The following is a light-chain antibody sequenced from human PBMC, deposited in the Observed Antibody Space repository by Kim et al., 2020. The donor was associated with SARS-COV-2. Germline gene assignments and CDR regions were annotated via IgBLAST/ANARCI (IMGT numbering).Light chain of an antibody. CDR3: QHYDISPRP. J-gene: IGKJ2*01. V-gene: IGKV1-33*01. CDR1: QHIRKF. CDR2: DAS. Sequence: SPSVGNKVTITCGASQHIRKFLTWYQQKPGKAPKLLFYDASNLKAGVPQGFSGRGYGTNFTFTIRSLQPEVIATYYCQHYDISPRPFGQGTKLDI.